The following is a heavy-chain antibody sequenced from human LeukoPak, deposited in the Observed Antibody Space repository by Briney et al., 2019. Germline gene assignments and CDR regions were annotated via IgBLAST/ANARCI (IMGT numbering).Heavy chain of an antibody. CDR2: ISYDGSTK. Sequence: GGSLRLSCAASGFSFSSYAMHWVRQVPGKGLEWLTIISYDGSTKYHADSVKDRFTVSRDNSKKTLYLQMKSLRAEDTAVYYCARDWRFGEFIFDYWGQGTLVTVSS. CDR3: ARDWRFGEFIFDY. J-gene: IGHJ4*02. V-gene: IGHV3-30*04. D-gene: IGHD3-10*01. CDR1: GFSFSSYA.